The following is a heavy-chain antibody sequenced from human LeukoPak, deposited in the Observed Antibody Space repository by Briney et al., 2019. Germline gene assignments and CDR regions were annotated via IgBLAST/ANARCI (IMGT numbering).Heavy chain of an antibody. D-gene: IGHD2-21*02. V-gene: IGHV4-30-2*01. Sequence: SQTLSLTCAVSGGSISSGGYSWSWIRQPPGKGLEWIGYIYHSGSTYYNPSLKSRVTISVDRSKNQFSLKLSSVTAADTAVYYCARGTRSFLAYCGGDCELEAFDIWGQGTMVTVSS. CDR1: GGSISSGGYS. J-gene: IGHJ3*02. CDR2: IYHSGST. CDR3: ARGTRSFLAYCGGDCELEAFDI.